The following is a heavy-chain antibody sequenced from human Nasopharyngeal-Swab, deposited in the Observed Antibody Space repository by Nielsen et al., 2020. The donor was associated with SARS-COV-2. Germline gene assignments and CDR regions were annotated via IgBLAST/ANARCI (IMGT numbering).Heavy chain of an antibody. J-gene: IGHJ5*02. CDR2: FDPEDGET. CDR1: GYTLTELS. Sequence: ASVKVSCKVSGYTLTELSMHWVRQAPGKGLEWMGGFDPEDGETIYAQKFQGRVTMTEDTSTDTAYMELSSLRSEDTAVYHCATLMAGGGSLGNWFDPWGQGTLVTVSS. D-gene: IGHD2-15*01. CDR3: ATLMAGGGSLGNWFDP. V-gene: IGHV1-24*01.